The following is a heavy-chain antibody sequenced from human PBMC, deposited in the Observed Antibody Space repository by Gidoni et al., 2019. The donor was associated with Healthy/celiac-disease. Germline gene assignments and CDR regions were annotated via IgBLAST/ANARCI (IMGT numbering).Heavy chain of an antibody. CDR1: GFPSSRYA. CDR2: ISSDGGST. CDR3: ARGSERGLTKDFLVY. D-gene: IGHD3-3*01. J-gene: IGHJ4*02. V-gene: IGHV3-64*01. Sequence: EVQLVDSRGGLVQPGGSLRLPCAASGFPSSRYAMHWVRQAPGKGLEYVSAISSDGGSTYYANSVKGRFTISRDNSKNTLYLQMGSLRAEDMAVYYCARGSERGLTKDFLVYWGQGTLVTVSS.